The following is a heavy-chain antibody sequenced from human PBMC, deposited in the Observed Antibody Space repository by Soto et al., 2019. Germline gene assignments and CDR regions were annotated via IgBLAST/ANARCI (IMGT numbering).Heavy chain of an antibody. CDR2: FDPEDGET. Sequence: ASVKVSCKVSGYTLTELSMHWVRQAPGKGLEWMGGFDPEDGETIYAQKFQGRVTMTEDTSTDTAYMELSSLRSEDTAVYYCATAYYDILTGHNYYYGMDVWGQGTTVTVSS. D-gene: IGHD3-9*01. CDR3: ATAYYDILTGHNYYYGMDV. CDR1: GYTLTELS. J-gene: IGHJ6*02. V-gene: IGHV1-24*01.